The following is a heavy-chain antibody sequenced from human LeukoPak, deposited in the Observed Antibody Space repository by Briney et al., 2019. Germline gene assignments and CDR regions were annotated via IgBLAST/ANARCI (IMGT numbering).Heavy chain of an antibody. D-gene: IGHD2-15*01. CDR1: GFTSSSYA. Sequence: PGGSLRLSCAASGFTSSSYAMSWVRQAPGKGLEWVSAISGSGGSTYYADSVKGRFTISRDNSKNTLYLQMNSLRAEDTAVYYPSVGLPNFDYWGQGTLVTVSS. V-gene: IGHV3-23*01. CDR3: SVGLPNFDY. J-gene: IGHJ4*02. CDR2: ISGSGGST.